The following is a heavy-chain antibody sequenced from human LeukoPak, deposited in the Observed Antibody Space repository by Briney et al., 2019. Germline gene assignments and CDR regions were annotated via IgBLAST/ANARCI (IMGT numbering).Heavy chain of an antibody. Sequence: SETLSLTSTVSGASISSHYSSCVRQPPGEGLEWVGYIYYSVCTSYNPSLKSRLTISVDTPKHQFSLKLSAVTAADAAVYYCASTLGGYSYGYELGYWGQETLVTVSS. CDR1: GASISSHY. D-gene: IGHD5-18*01. J-gene: IGHJ4*02. V-gene: IGHV4-59*11. CDR2: IYYSVCT. CDR3: ASTLGGYSYGYELGY.